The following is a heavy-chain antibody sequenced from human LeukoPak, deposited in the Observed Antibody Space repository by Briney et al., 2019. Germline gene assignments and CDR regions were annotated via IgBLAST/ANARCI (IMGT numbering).Heavy chain of an antibody. Sequence: ASVKVSCKASGGTFSSYAISWVRQAPGQGLEWMGGIIPIFGTANYAQKFQGRVTITTDESTSTAYMELSSLRSEDTAVYYCARGASTLPAAISWFDPWGQGTLVTVSS. CDR3: ARGASTLPAAISWFDP. D-gene: IGHD2-2*01. CDR2: IIPIFGTA. CDR1: GGTFSSYA. J-gene: IGHJ5*02. V-gene: IGHV1-69*05.